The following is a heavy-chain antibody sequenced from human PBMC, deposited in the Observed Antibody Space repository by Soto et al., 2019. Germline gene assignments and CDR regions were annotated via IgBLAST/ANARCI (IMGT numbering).Heavy chain of an antibody. CDR2: IKYDGSEK. J-gene: IGHJ4*02. CDR1: GFIFSTHW. Sequence: EVKLVESGGDSVQPGGSLRLSCVTSGFIFSTHWMGWVRQSPRKGLEWVANIKYDGSEKPYMDSVEGRFTISRDNAKNPLYLQMNSLRVEDTAVYYCAAWSHSNWFDYWGQGTLVTVSS. V-gene: IGHV3-7*05. D-gene: IGHD6-13*01. CDR3: AAWSHSNWFDY.